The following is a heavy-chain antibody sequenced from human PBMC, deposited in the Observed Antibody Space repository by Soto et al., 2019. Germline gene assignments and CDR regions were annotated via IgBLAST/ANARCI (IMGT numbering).Heavy chain of an antibody. CDR2: ISGSGGST. J-gene: IGHJ5*02. CDR1: GFTFSRYV. V-gene: IGHV3-23*01. Sequence: GGSLRLSCAASGFTFSRYVMSWVRQAPGKGLEWVSAISGSGGSTYYADSVKGRFTTSRDNSKNTLYLQMNSLRAEDTAVYYCAKDPVAVTTSPNWFDPWGQGT. D-gene: IGHD4-17*01. CDR3: AKDPVAVTTSPNWFDP.